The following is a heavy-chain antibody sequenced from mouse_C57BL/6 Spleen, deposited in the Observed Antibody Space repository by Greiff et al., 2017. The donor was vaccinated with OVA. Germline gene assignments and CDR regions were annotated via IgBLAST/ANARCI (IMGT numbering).Heavy chain of an antibody. J-gene: IGHJ2*01. D-gene: IGHD2-4*01. CDR3: ARKAYDYYYFDY. V-gene: IGHV1-69*01. Sequence: VKLQQPGAELVMPGASVKLSCKASGYTFTSYWMHWVKQRPGQGLEWIGEIDPSDSYTNYNQKFKGKSTLTVDKSSSTAYMQLSSLTSEDSAVYYCARKAYDYYYFDYWGQGTTLTVSS. CDR2: IDPSDSYT. CDR1: GYTFTSYW.